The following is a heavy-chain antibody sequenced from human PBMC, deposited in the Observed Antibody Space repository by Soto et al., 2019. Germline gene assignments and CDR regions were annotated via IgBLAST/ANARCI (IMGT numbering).Heavy chain of an antibody. CDR2: INHSGST. CDR3: ATGVDGMDV. CDR1: GGSFSGYY. J-gene: IGHJ6*02. D-gene: IGHD2-8*01. V-gene: IGHV4-34*01. Sequence: QVQLQQWGAGLLKPSETLSLTCAVYGGSFSGYYWSWIRQPPGKGLEWIGEINHSGSTNYNPSLKSRVTISVAPPKTQFSLKLSSVTAADTAVYYCATGVDGMDVWGQGTTVTVSS.